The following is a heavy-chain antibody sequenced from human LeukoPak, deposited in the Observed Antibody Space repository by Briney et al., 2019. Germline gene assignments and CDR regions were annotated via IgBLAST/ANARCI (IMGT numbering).Heavy chain of an antibody. D-gene: IGHD4-17*01. Sequence: SETPSLTCTVSGGSINDYYWTWIRQAPGKGLEWIGYISNSGTTDYNPSLKSRVTMSVDTSNNGFSLRLTSVTAADTAMYYCARVVRGAVTSNCFDPWGQGTLVTVSS. CDR3: ARVVRGAVTSNCFDP. J-gene: IGHJ5*02. V-gene: IGHV4-59*01. CDR2: ISNSGTT. CDR1: GGSINDYY.